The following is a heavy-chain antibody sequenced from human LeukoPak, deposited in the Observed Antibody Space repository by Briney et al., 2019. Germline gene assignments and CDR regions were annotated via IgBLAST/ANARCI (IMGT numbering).Heavy chain of an antibody. D-gene: IGHD1-26*01. J-gene: IGHJ4*02. Sequence: ASVKVFCKASGYTFTDYYIHWVRQAPGQGLEWMGWINPSSGGTKYAQNFQGRVTMTRDTSISTAYLELSRLTSDDTAVYYCARGDGGSYVEDYWGQGTLVTVSS. CDR1: GYTFTDYY. CDR3: ARGDGGSYVEDY. CDR2: INPSSGGT. V-gene: IGHV1-2*02.